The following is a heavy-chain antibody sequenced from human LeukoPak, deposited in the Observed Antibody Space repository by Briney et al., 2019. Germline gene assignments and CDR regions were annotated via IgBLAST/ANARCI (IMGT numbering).Heavy chain of an antibody. Sequence: SETLSLTCTVSGGSIRSYYWSWIRQPPGKGLEWIGYIYYSVSTNYNPSLKSRVTISVDTSKNQFSLKLNSVTAADTAVYYCARFPLGMELRDYWGQGTLVTVSS. CDR2: IYYSVST. CDR3: ARFPLGMELRDY. J-gene: IGHJ4*02. CDR1: GGSIRSYY. D-gene: IGHD1-7*01. V-gene: IGHV4-59*01.